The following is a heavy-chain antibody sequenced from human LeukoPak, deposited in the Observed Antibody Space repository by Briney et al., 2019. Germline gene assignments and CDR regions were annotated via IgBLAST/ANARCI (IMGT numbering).Heavy chain of an antibody. Sequence: SETLSLTCTVSGGSISSYYWSWIRQPPGKGLEWIGYIYYSGSTNYNPSLKSRVTISVDTSENQFSLKLSSVTAADTAVYYCARLADYYDSSGYYPFDYWGQGTLVTVSS. D-gene: IGHD3-22*01. J-gene: IGHJ4*02. CDR3: ARLADYYDSSGYYPFDY. CDR1: GGSISSYY. CDR2: IYYSGST. V-gene: IGHV4-59*08.